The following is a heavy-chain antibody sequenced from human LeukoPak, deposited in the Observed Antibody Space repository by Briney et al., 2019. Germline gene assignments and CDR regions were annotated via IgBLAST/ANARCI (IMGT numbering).Heavy chain of an antibody. CDR1: GGSISSYY. Sequence: PSETLSLTCTVSGGSISSYYWSWIRQPPGKGLEWIGYIYYSGSTNYNPSLKSRVTISVDTSKNQFSLRLSSVTAADTAVYYCARGAGGYDDAFDIWGQGTMVTVSS. J-gene: IGHJ3*02. D-gene: IGHD5-12*01. V-gene: IGHV4-59*01. CDR3: ARGAGGYDDAFDI. CDR2: IYYSGST.